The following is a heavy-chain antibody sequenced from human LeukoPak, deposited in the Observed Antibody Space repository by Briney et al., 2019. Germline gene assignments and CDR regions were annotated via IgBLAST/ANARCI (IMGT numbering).Heavy chain of an antibody. Sequence: GGSLRLSCAASGFTFDDYAMHWVRQAPGKGLEWVSGISWNSGSIGYADSVKGRFTISRDNAKNSLYLQMNSLRAEDTALYYCARGPLVVGATGAFDIWGQGTMVTVSS. J-gene: IGHJ3*02. CDR2: ISWNSGSI. CDR3: ARGPLVVGATGAFDI. D-gene: IGHD1-26*01. CDR1: GFTFDDYA. V-gene: IGHV3-9*01.